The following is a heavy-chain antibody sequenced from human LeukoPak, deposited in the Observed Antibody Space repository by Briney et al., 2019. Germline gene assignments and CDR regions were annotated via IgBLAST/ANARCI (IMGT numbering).Heavy chain of an antibody. Sequence: GRSLRLSCAASGFTFDDYGMSGVRQAPGKGLEGVSGINWNGGSTVYAESVKGRFTISRDNAKSSLYLEMNSLRAEDTALYYCARKTSLDLDYWGQGTLVTVSS. CDR1: GFTFDDYG. J-gene: IGHJ4*02. CDR2: INWNGGST. CDR3: ARKTSLDLDY. V-gene: IGHV3-20*04. D-gene: IGHD2-2*03.